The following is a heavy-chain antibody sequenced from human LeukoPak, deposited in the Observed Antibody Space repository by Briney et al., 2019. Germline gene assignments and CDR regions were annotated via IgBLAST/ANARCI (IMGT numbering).Heavy chain of an antibody. CDR3: ARDWELEGSGFDY. D-gene: IGHD1-26*01. J-gene: IGHJ4*02. CDR2: ISYDGSNK. Sequence: GGSLRLSCAASGFTFSSYGMHWVRQAPGKGLEWMAIISYDGSNKYYADSVKGRFAISRDNSKNTLYRQMNSLRTDDTAVYYCARDWELEGSGFDYWGQGTLVTVSS. CDR1: GFTFSSYG. V-gene: IGHV3-30*19.